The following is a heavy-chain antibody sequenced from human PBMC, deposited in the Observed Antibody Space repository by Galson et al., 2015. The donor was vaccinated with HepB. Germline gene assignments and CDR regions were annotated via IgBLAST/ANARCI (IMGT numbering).Heavy chain of an antibody. CDR1: GFTFSSYG. V-gene: IGHV3-30*18. Sequence: SLRLSCAASGFTFSSYGMHWVRQAPGKGLEWVAVISYDGSNKYYADSVKGRFTISRDNSKNTLYLQMNSLKAEDTAVYYCAKDPTAAAVMGDYWGQGTLVTVSS. CDR3: AKDPTAAAVMGDY. J-gene: IGHJ4*02. CDR2: ISYDGSNK. D-gene: IGHD2-21*01.